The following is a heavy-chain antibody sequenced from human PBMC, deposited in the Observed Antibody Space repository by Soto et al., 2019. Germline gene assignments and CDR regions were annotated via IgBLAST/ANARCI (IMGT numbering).Heavy chain of an antibody. V-gene: IGHV4-30-2*01. Sequence: PSETLSLTCAISGAPITWGGYSWNWIRRPPGKGLEWIGYIFHGGSTYYNPSLRSRVTISVDRSRTQFSLKMSSVTAADTAVYYCARGRVVVPAAVMFNCLDPWGQGALVTVSS. CDR2: IFHGGST. J-gene: IGHJ5*02. D-gene: IGHD2-2*01. CDR3: ARGRVVVPAAVMFNCLDP. CDR1: GAPITWGGYS.